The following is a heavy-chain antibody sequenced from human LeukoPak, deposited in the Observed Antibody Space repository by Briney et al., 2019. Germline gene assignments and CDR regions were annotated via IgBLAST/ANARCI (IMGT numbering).Heavy chain of an antibody. V-gene: IGHV3-23*01. CDR1: GFTFSVAA. Sequence: GGSLRLSCAASGFTFSVAAMTWIRQAPGKGLEWVSLIGASGESTYYADSVKGRFTISRDNSKNTLSLQMNSLRVEDTAMYFCAKDIQLSTWGLGTMVTVSS. CDR2: IGASGEST. J-gene: IGHJ3*01. D-gene: IGHD5-24*01. CDR3: AKDIQLST.